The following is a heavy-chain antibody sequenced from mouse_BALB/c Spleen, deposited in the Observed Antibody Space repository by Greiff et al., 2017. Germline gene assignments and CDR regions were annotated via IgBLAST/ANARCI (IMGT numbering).Heavy chain of an antibody. CDR2: IYPGDGDT. D-gene: IGHD2-2*01. J-gene: IGHJ3*01. Sequence: VQLQESGPELVKPGASVKISCKASGYAFSSSWMNWVKQRPGQGLEWIGRIYPGDGDTNYNGKFKGKATLTADKSSSTAYMQLSSLTSVDSAVYFCARPYGYDEAWFAYWGQGTLVTVSA. CDR3: ARPYGYDEAWFAY. CDR1: GYAFSSSW. V-gene: IGHV1-82*01.